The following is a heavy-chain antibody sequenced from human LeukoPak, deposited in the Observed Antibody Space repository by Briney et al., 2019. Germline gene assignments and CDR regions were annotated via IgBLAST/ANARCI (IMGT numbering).Heavy chain of an antibody. CDR1: GGSISSYY. D-gene: IGHD6-6*01. CDR3: ARVSSMAAQTRRPFDY. J-gene: IGHJ4*02. V-gene: IGHV4-59*01. CDR2: IYYSGST. Sequence: SETLSLTCTVSGGSISSYYWSWIRQPPGKGLEWIGYIYYSGSTNYNPSLKSRVTISVDTSKNQFSLKLSSVTAADTAVYYCARVSSMAAQTRRPFDYWGQGTLVTVSS.